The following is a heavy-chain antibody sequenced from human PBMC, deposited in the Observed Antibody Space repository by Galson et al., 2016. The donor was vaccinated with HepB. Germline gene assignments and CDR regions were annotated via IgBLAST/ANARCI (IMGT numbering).Heavy chain of an antibody. CDR1: GFRFSDYN. CDR2: ISASSGTI. J-gene: IGHJ6*02. Sequence: FLRLSCAASGFRFSDYNMNWVRQAPGRGLEWVAYISASSGTIYYADSVKDRFTISRDNANNSLSLQMNSLRAEDTAFYYCARPYTYYFGSGSYFDVLHYGMDVWGQGTTVTVSS. D-gene: IGHD3-10*01. V-gene: IGHV3-48*01. CDR3: ARPYTYYFGSGSYFDVLHYGMDV.